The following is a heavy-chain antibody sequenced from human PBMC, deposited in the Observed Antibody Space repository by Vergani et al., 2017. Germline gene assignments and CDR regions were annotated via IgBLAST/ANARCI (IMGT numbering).Heavy chain of an antibody. D-gene: IGHD2-2*01. CDR1: GGSFSGYY. Sequence: QVQLQQWGAGLLKPSETLSLTCAVYGGSFSGYYWSWIRQPPGKGLEWIGEINHSGSTNYNPSLKSRVTISVDTSKNQFSLKLSSVTAADTAVYYCARGLVVVPAARAGSETYFDYWGQGTLVTVS. CDR2: INHSGST. J-gene: IGHJ4*02. CDR3: ARGLVVVPAARAGSETYFDY. V-gene: IGHV4-34*01.